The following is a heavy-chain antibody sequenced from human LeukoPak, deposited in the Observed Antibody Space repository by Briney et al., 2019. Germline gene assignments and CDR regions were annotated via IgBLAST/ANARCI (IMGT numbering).Heavy chain of an antibody. D-gene: IGHD2-8*01. CDR1: GRSISSGSYY. J-gene: IGHJ4*02. Sequence: SETLSLTCTVSGRSISSGSYYWSWIRQPAGKGLEWIERIYTSGSTNYNPSLKSRVTISVDTSKNQFSLKLSSVTAADTAVYYCARDSFNGWFDYWGQGTLVTVSS. CDR3: ARDSFNGWFDY. V-gene: IGHV4-61*02. CDR2: IYTSGST.